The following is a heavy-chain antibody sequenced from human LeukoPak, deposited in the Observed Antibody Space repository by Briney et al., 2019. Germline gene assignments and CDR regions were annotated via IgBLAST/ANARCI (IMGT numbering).Heavy chain of an antibody. J-gene: IGHJ3*02. CDR3: ARHLSYYYDSSGYYDDAFDI. CDR2: ISAYNGNT. D-gene: IGHD3-22*01. Sequence: ASVKVSCKASGYTFTSYGISWVRQAPGQGLEWMGWISAYNGNTNYAQKLQGRVTMTTDTSTSTAYMELRSLRSDDTAVYYCARHLSYYYDSSGYYDDAFDIWGQGTMVTVSS. CDR1: GYTFTSYG. V-gene: IGHV1-18*01.